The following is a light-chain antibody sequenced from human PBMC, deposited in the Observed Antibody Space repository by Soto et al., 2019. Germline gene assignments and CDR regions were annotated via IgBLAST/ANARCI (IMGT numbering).Light chain of an antibody. V-gene: IGKV3-11*01. CDR1: QSVSSY. J-gene: IGKJ3*01. CDR3: QQRSNWPRIT. CDR2: DAS. Sequence: EIVLTQSPAPLSLSPGERATLSCRASQSVSSYLAWYQQKPGQAPRLLICDASNRATGTPARFSVRGSGPDFTLTISSLEPEDCAVYHCQQRSNWPRITFGPGTKVDIK.